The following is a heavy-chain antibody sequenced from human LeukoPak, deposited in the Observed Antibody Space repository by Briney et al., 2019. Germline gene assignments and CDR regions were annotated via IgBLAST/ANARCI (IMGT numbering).Heavy chain of an antibody. CDR2: IYTSGST. CDR3: ARGHYSYGYFDY. CDR1: GGSISSYY. J-gene: IGHJ4*02. D-gene: IGHD5-18*01. V-gene: IGHV4-4*07. Sequence: SETLSPTCTVSGGSISSYYWSWIRQPAGKGLEWIGRIYTSGSTNYNPSLKSRVTMSVDTSKNQFSLKLSPVTAADTAVYYCARGHYSYGYFDYWGQGTLVTVSS.